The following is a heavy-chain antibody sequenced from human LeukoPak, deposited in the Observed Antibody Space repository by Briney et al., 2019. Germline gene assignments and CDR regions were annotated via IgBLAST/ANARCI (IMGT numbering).Heavy chain of an antibody. CDR3: ARGPSGYYYG. CDR2: IYTSGGS. J-gene: IGHJ4*02. Sequence: SETLSLTCTVSGGFIASYSWSWIRQPAGKGLEWIGRIYTSGGSDYNPSLKSRVTMSLDTSKNQFYLKMSSVNAADTAVYYCARGPSGYYYGWGQGILVTVSS. CDR1: GGFIASYS. V-gene: IGHV4-4*07. D-gene: IGHD3-22*01.